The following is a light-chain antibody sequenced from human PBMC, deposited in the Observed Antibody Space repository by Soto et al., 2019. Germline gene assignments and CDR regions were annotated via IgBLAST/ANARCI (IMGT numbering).Light chain of an antibody. V-gene: IGKV3-11*01. CDR3: QQRSDWPQIT. Sequence: EIVLTQSPATLSLSPGERATLSCRASQSVSRDLAWYQQTPGQAPRLLIYDTSNRATGIPARFSGSGSGTDFTLTISSLEPEDFALYFCQQRSDWPQITFGQGTRLEI. J-gene: IGKJ5*01. CDR2: DTS. CDR1: QSVSRD.